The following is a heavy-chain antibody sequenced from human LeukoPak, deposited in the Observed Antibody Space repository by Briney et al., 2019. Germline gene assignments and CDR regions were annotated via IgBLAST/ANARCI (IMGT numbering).Heavy chain of an antibody. CDR3: ARGLGDYNTNWFPVSGY. CDR2: IIPILGIA. V-gene: IGHV1-69*04. J-gene: IGHJ4*02. D-gene: IGHD6-13*01. CDR1: GGTFSSYA. Sequence: SVKVSCKASGGTFSSYAISWVRQAPGQGLEWMGRIIPILGIANYAQKFQGRVTITADKSTSTAYMELSSLRSGDTAVYYCARGLGDYNTNWFPVSGYWGQGTLVTVSS.